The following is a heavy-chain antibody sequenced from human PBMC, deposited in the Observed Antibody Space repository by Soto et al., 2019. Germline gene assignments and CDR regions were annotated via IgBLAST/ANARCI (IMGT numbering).Heavy chain of an antibody. CDR1: GFTFSSYS. CDR3: AREDDYLNWFDP. D-gene: IGHD4-17*01. J-gene: IGHJ5*02. CDR2: ISSSSTI. Sequence: EVQLVESGGGLVQPGGSLRLSCAASGFTFSSYSMNWVRQAPGKGLEWVSYISSSSTIYYADSVKGRFTISRDNAKNSRYLQRNSLRAEDTAVYYCAREDDYLNWFDPWGQGTLVTVSS. V-gene: IGHV3-48*01.